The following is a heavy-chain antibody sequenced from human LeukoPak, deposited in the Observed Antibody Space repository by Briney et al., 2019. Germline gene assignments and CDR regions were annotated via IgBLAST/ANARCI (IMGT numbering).Heavy chain of an antibody. Sequence: GGSLRLSCAASGFTFSSYGMHWVRQAPGKGLEWVAFIRYDGSNKYYADSVKGRFTISRDNSKNTLYLQMNSLRADDTAVYYCASLNGSGSSNWFDPWGQGTLVTVSS. CDR1: GFTFSSYG. V-gene: IGHV3-30*02. CDR3: ASLNGSGSSNWFDP. J-gene: IGHJ5*02. CDR2: IRYDGSNK. D-gene: IGHD3-10*01.